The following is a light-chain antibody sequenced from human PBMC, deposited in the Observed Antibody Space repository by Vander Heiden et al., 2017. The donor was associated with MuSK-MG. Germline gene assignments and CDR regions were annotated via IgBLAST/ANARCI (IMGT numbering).Light chain of an antibody. Sequence: DILLTQSPATVSLSPGERATLSCRASQSIAGYLAWYQQKPGQAPRLLSYDASKRATGIPARFSGSGSGTDFTLTISSLEPEDLAVYYCQQSSDWPLTFGGGTKVEIK. CDR3: QQSSDWPLT. V-gene: IGKV3-11*01. CDR1: QSIAGY. J-gene: IGKJ4*01. CDR2: DAS.